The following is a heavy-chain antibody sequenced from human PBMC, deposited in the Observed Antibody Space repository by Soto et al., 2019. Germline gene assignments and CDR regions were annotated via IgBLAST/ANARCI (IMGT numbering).Heavy chain of an antibody. CDR2: IYPGDFDT. V-gene: IGHV5-51*01. CDR3: ARLLGYSYGHQEFFDY. CDR1: GYSFNSYW. J-gene: IGHJ4*02. D-gene: IGHD5-18*01. Sequence: LKISCMGSGYSFNSYWIGWVRQMPGKGLEWMGIIYPGDFDTRYSPSFQGHVTMSVDKSINTAYLQWSSLETSDTAMYYCARLLGYSYGHQEFFDYWGQGTPVTVSS.